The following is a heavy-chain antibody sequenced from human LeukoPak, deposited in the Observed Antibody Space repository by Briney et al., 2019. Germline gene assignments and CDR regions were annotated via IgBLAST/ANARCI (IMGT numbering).Heavy chain of an antibody. D-gene: IGHD2-2*01. V-gene: IGHV4-31*03. CDR1: GSSISSGGYY. CDR3: ARGTSSYFDY. J-gene: IGHJ4*02. Sequence: SETLSLTCTVSGSSISSGGYYWSWIRQHPGKGLEWIGYIYYSGSTYYNPSLKSRVTISVDTSKNQFSLKLSSVTAADTAVYYCARGTSSYFDYWGQGTLVTVSS. CDR2: IYYSGST.